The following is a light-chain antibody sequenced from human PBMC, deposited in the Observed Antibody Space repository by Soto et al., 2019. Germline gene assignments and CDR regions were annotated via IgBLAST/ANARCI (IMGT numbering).Light chain of an antibody. J-gene: IGLJ3*02. V-gene: IGLV2-14*01. CDR3: SSYTSSSTWV. Sequence: QSALTQPASVSGSPGQSITISCTGSSSDVGGYNYVSWYHQHPGKAPKLMIYDVSNRPSGVSNRFSGSKSGNTASLTISGLQDEDEADYYCSSYTSSSTWVFGGGTKLTVL. CDR2: DVS. CDR1: SSDVGGYNY.